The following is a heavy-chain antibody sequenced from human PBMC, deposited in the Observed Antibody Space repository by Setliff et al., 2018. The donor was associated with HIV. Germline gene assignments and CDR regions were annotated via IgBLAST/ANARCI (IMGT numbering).Heavy chain of an antibody. J-gene: IGHJ6*02. D-gene: IGHD1-26*01. V-gene: IGHV3-30*18. CDR1: GFAFSSYG. CDR2: ISYDGSNK. Sequence: PGGSLRLSCAASGFAFSSYGIHWVRQAPGKGLEGVAVISYDGSNKYYGDSVKGRFTISRDNSKKTLYLQMNSLRAEDTAVYYCAKDLGGSSRGGYYYGMDVWGQGTLVTVSS. CDR3: AKDLGGSSRGGYYYGMDV.